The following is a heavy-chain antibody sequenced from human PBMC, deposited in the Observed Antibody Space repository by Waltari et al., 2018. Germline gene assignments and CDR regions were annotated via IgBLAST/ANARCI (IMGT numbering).Heavy chain of an antibody. CDR2: IYHSGST. Sequence: QVQLQESGPGLVKPSETLSLTCTVSGYSISSGYYWGWIRQPPGKGLEWIGSIYHSGSTYYNPSLKSRVTISVDTSKNQFSLKLSSVTAADTAVYYCARVPGVGPPVYFDYWGQGTLVTVSS. J-gene: IGHJ4*02. CDR1: GYSISSGYY. CDR3: ARVPGVGPPVYFDY. D-gene: IGHD1-26*01. V-gene: IGHV4-38-2*02.